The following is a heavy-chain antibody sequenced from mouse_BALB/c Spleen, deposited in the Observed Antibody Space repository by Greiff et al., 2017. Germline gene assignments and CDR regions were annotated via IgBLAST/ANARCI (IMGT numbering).Heavy chain of an antibody. CDR3: TRSDY. CDR1: GYTFTSYW. V-gene: IGHV1-69*02. CDR2: IYPSDSYT. Sequence: VQLQQPGAELVRPGASVKLSCKASGYTFTSYWINWVKQRPGQGLEWIGNIYPSDSYTNYNQKFKDKATLTVDKTSSTAYMQLSSPTSEDSAVYYCTRSDYWGQGTTLKVSS. J-gene: IGHJ2*01.